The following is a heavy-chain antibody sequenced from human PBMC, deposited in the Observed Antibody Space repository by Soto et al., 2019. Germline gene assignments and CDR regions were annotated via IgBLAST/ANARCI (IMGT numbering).Heavy chain of an antibody. D-gene: IGHD3-22*01. J-gene: IGHJ3*01. V-gene: IGHV3-11*01. CDR3: ARDQLYYNDISGRPLNAFDV. CDR1: GFTFSDHY. Sequence: GGSLRLSCAASGFTFSDHYMNWIRQAPGKGLEWISLIGYSGSAIYYADSVKGRFTISRDNAKNSLYLQMNSLRAEDTAVYYCARDQLYYNDISGRPLNAFDVWGQGTMVTVSS. CDR2: IGYSGSAI.